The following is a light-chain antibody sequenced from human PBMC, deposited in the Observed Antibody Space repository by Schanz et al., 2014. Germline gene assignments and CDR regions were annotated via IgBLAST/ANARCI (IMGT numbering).Light chain of an antibody. CDR3: SSYTISSSYV. CDR1: SSDVGGYDY. V-gene: IGLV2-11*01. Sequence: QSALTQPRSVSGSPGQSVTISCTGTSSDVGGYDYVSWYQQHPGKAPKFMIYDVSKRPSGVPDRFSGSKSGNTASLTISGLQAEDEADYYCSSYTISSSYVFGTGTKVTVL. CDR2: DVS. J-gene: IGLJ1*01.